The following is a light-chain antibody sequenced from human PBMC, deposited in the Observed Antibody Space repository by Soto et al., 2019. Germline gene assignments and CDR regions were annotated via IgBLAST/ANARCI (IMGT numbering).Light chain of an antibody. CDR2: EVS. CDR1: SSDVGGYNY. CDR3: SSYTSSSPLYV. V-gene: IGLV2-14*01. Sequence: QSVLTQPASVSGSPGQSITISCTGTSSDVGGYNYVSWYQQHPGKAPKLMIYEVSNRPSGVSNRFSGSKSGNTASLTISGLQAEDEADYYCSSYTSSSPLYVFGTGNKLTVL. J-gene: IGLJ1*01.